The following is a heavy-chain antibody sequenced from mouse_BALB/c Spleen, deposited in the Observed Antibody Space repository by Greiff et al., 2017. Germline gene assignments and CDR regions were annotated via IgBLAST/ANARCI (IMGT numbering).Heavy chain of an antibody. V-gene: IGHV5-9-4*01. Sequence: DVMLVESGGGLVKPGGSLTLSCAASGFTFSSYAMSWVRQSPEKRLEWVAEISSGGSNTYYSDTVTGRFTITRDNAKNTLYMKMSSLRSEDTAMYYCARVGFTTGNSFDYWGQGTTLTVYS. CDR3: ARVGFTTGNSFDY. J-gene: IGHJ2*01. D-gene: IGHD1-1*01. CDR1: GFTFSSYA. CDR2: ISSGGSNT.